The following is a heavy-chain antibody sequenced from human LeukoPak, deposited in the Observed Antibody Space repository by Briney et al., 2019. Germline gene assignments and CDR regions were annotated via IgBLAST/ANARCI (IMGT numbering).Heavy chain of an antibody. CDR3: ARDQYYDVSTYYEIDY. Sequence: SETLSLTCTVSGGSISSSIYYWGWIRQPPGKGLEWIGSIYYSGNTYYNPSLKSRVTILVDTSKNQFSLKMTSVTAADTAVYYCARDQYYDVSTYYEIDYWGQGTLVTVSS. J-gene: IGHJ4*02. V-gene: IGHV4-39*07. CDR2: IYYSGNT. CDR1: GGSISSSIYY. D-gene: IGHD3-22*01.